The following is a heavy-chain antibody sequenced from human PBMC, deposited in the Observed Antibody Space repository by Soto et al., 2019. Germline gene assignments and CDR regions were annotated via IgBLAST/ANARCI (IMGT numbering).Heavy chain of an antibody. D-gene: IGHD6-19*01. J-gene: IGHJ6*03. CDR3: AIVCVGWLVRKDYYYYIHV. Sequence: SETLSLTCTVSGGSISSYYWSWIRQPPGKGLEWIGYIYYSGSTNYNPSLKSRVTISVDTSKNQFSLKLSSVTAADTAVYYCAIVCVGWLVRKDYYYYIHVCGNGTPATVSS. CDR1: GGSISSYY. V-gene: IGHV4-59*01. CDR2: IYYSGST.